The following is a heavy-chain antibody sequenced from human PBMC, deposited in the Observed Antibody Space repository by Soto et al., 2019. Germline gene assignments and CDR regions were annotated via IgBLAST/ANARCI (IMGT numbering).Heavy chain of an antibody. CDR3: AWDPALNVDTAQKFDY. V-gene: IGHV1-18*01. D-gene: IGHD5-18*01. CDR2: ISAYNGNT. Sequence: QVQLVQSGAEVKKPGASVKVSCKASGYTFTSYGISWVRQAPGQGLEWMGWISAYNGNTKYAQKLQGRVTMTTDTSTSTAYMELRSLRSDDTAVYYCAWDPALNVDTAQKFDYWGQGTLVTVSS. CDR1: GYTFTSYG. J-gene: IGHJ4*02.